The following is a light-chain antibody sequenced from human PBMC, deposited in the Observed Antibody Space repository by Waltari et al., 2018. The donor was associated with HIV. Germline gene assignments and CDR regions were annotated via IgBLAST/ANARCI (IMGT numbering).Light chain of an antibody. Sequence: QSALAQPPSASGSPGQSVIISCTGTISDVGGFDYVSWYQQYPGKAPKFLIYEVIRRPSGVADRFHGSKSGNTASLTVSGLQVEDEADYYCSSYAGGNTWVFGGGTKLTVL. CDR1: ISDVGGFDY. J-gene: IGLJ3*02. V-gene: IGLV2-8*01. CDR3: SSYAGGNTWV. CDR2: EVI.